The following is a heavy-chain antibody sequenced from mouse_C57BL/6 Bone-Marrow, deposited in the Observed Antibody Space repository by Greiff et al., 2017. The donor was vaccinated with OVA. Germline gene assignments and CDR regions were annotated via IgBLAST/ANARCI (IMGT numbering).Heavy chain of an antibody. CDR1: GFDFSRYW. CDR3: ASDTINWDGYFDV. Sequence: EVQLQQSGGGLVQPGGSLKLSCAASGFDFSRYWMSWVRRAPGKGLEWIGEINPDSSTINYAPSLKDKFILSRDNAKNTLYLQMSKVSSEDTAVYYCASDTINWDGYFDVWGTGTTVTVSS. D-gene: IGHD4-1*01. V-gene: IGHV4-1*01. J-gene: IGHJ1*03. CDR2: INPDSSTI.